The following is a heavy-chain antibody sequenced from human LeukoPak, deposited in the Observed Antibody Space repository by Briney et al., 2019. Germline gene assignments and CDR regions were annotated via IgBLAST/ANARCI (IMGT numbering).Heavy chain of an antibody. V-gene: IGHV3-30*02. CDR2: IWYDGSNK. D-gene: IGHD2-2*01. Sequence: PGGSLRLSCAASGFTFSGYGMHWVRQAPGKWLEWVAVIWYDGSNKYYADSVKGRLTISRDNSKNTLYLQMNSLRAEDTAVYYCAKEGIVPDAPFDYWGQGTLVTVSS. CDR1: GFTFSGYG. J-gene: IGHJ4*02. CDR3: AKEGIVPDAPFDY.